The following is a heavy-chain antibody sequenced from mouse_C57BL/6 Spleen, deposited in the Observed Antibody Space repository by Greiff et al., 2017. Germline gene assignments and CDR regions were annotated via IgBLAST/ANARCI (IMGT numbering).Heavy chain of an antibody. J-gene: IGHJ3*01. D-gene: IGHD2-5*01. Sequence: VQLQQSGPELVQPGASVKIPCKASGYTFTDYNLDWVKQRHGKSLEWIGDINPNNGGTISNQKFKGKATLTVAKSSSTAYMELRSLTSEYTAVYYCARQAYYSNYWFAYWGQGTLVTVSA. CDR2: INPNNGGT. CDR3: ARQAYYSNYWFAY. V-gene: IGHV1-18*01. CDR1: GYTFTDYN.